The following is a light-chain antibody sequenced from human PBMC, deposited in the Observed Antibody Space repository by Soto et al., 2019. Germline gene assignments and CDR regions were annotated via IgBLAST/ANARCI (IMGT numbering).Light chain of an antibody. J-gene: IGLJ1*01. V-gene: IGLV2-14*01. CDR2: DVS. Sequence: QSALTQPDSVSGSPGQSIAISCTGTSSDVGGYSYVSWYQQQPGKAPKLVISDVSNRPSGVSDRFSGSKSGNTASLTISGLQTEDEADYYCASYTTSSTYVFGTGTKVTVL. CDR1: SSDVGGYSY. CDR3: ASYTTSSTYV.